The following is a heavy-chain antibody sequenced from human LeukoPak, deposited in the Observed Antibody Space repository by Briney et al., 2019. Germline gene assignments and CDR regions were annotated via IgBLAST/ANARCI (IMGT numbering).Heavy chain of an antibody. CDR1: GYTFTGYY. Sequence: GASVKVSCKASGYTFTGYYIYWVRQAPGQGLEWMGRINPNSGGTKYAQKFQGRVTMTEDTSTDTAYMELSSLRSEDTAVYYCARALRMATIPGVNMNYFDYWGQGTLVTVSS. CDR3: ARALRMATIPGVNMNYFDY. D-gene: IGHD5-24*01. J-gene: IGHJ4*02. V-gene: IGHV1-2*06. CDR2: INPNSGGT.